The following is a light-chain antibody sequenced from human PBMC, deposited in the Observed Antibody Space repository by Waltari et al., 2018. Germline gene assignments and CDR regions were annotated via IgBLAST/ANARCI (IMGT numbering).Light chain of an antibody. CDR1: KLGEKY. J-gene: IGLJ2*01. CDR3: QTWDSNTVV. CDR2: QDT. Sequence: SYDLTQPPSVSASLGQTASITCSGYKLGEKYTSWYHQKPGQSPVLVIYQDTKRPSVIPERFSGSNSGNTATLTVSGTQAVDEASYYCQTWDSNTVVFGGGTTLTVL. V-gene: IGLV3-1*01.